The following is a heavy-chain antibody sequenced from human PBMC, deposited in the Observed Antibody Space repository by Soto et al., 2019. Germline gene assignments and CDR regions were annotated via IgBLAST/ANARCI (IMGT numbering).Heavy chain of an antibody. CDR1: GGTFSSYA. D-gene: IGHD4-17*01. J-gene: IGHJ6*02. V-gene: IGHV1-69*01. Sequence: QVQRVQSGAEVKKPGSSVKVSCEASGGTFSSYAISWVRQAPGQGLEWMGEIIPIFGTANYAQKFQGRVTITADESTSTAYMELSSLRSEDTAVYYCARDNDYGDYGGYYYYYGMDVWGQGTTVTVSS. CDR2: IIPIFGTA. CDR3: ARDNDYGDYGGYYYYYGMDV.